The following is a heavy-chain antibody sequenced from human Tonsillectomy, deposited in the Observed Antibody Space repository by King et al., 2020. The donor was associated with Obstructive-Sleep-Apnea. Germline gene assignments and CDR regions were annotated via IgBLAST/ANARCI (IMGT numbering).Heavy chain of an antibody. CDR3: TCAAFESVREVSPVYSDNYNYTMDV. Sequence: VQLVESGGGLVQPGRSLTLSCTGSGFTIGDYGMSWFRQAPGRGLEWGGFIRRKPYSGTTNYAASVQGRFTIPRDDSNSIAYLQLNSQKTEDKGGYFCTCAAFESVREVSPVYSDNYNYTMDVWGQGTTVTVSS. V-gene: IGHV3-49*03. J-gene: IGHJ6*02. D-gene: IGHD3-9*01. CDR1: GFTIGDYG. CDR2: IRRKPYSGTT.